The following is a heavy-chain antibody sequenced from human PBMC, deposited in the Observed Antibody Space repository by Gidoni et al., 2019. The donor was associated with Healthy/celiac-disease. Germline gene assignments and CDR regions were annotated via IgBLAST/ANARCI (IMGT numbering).Heavy chain of an antibody. D-gene: IGHD2-21*02. V-gene: IGHV3-21*01. CDR3: ARSAYCGGDCYSNDY. CDR2: ISSSSSYI. Sequence: EVQLVESGGGLVKPGGSLRLSCAASGFTFSSYSMNWVRQAPGKGLEWVSSISSSSSYIYYADSVKGRFTISRDNAKNSLYLQMNSLRAEDTAVYYCARSAYCGGDCYSNDYWGQGTLVTVSS. J-gene: IGHJ4*02. CDR1: GFTFSSYS.